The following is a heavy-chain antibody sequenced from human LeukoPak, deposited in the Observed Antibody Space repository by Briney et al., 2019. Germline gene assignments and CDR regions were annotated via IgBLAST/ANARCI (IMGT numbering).Heavy chain of an antibody. CDR2: INSDGSST. J-gene: IGHJ4*02. CDR1: GFTFISYW. V-gene: IGHV3-74*01. CDR3: ARFRSGQADY. D-gene: IGHD3-3*01. Sequence: PGGSLRLSCAASGFTFISYWMHWVRQAPGKGLVWVSHINSDGSSTSYADSVKGRFTISRDNAKNTLYLQMNSLRAEDTAVYYCARFRSGQADYWGQGTLVTVSS.